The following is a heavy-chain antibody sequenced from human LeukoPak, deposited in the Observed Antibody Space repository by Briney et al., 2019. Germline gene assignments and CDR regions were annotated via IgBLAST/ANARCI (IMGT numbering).Heavy chain of an antibody. V-gene: IGHV3-9*01. Sequence: GGSLRLSCAASGFTFSSYAMSWVRQAPGKGLEWVSGISWNSGSIGYADSVKGRFTISRDNAKNSLYLQMNSLRAEDTALYYCAKDRRGSLDYWGQGTLVTVSS. D-gene: IGHD3-10*01. CDR2: ISWNSGSI. CDR3: AKDRRGSLDY. CDR1: GFTFSSYA. J-gene: IGHJ4*02.